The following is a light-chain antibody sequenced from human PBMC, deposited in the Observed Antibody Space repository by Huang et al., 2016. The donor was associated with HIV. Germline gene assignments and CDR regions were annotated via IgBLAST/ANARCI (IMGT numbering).Light chain of an antibody. CDR1: QSVTKY. Sequence: VGDRVTITCRATQSVTKYLNWYQQKPGKAPKLLIYGASSLQTGVPSRFSGSGSGTDFTLTISSLQPEDFATYYCQQSSSPPPTFGHGTKVDIK. CDR2: GAS. CDR3: QQSSSPPPT. J-gene: IGKJ3*01. V-gene: IGKV1-39*01.